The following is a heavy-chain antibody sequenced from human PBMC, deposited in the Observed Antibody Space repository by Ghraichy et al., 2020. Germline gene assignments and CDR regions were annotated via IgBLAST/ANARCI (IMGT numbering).Heavy chain of an antibody. CDR2: IKSKTDGGTT. CDR3: TTVSFPLGYYYGMDV. CDR1: GFTFSNAW. V-gene: IGHV3-15*01. D-gene: IGHD2/OR15-2a*01. Sequence: GSLRLSCAASGFTFSNAWMSWVRQAPGKGLEWVGRIKSKTDGGTTDYAAPVKGRFTISRDDSKNTLYLQMNSLKTEDTAVYYCTTVSFPLGYYYGMDVWGQGTTVTVSS. J-gene: IGHJ6*02.